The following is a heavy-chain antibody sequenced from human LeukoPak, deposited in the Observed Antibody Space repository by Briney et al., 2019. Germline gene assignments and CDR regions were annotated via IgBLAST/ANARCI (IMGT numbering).Heavy chain of an antibody. V-gene: IGHV4-34*01. CDR2: INHSGST. Sequence: KPSETLSLTCAVYGGSFSGYYWSWIRQPPGKGLEWIGEINHSGSTNYNPSLKSRVTISVDTSKNQFSLKLSSVTAADTAVYYCARTRGVFTRHYFDYWGQGTLVTVSS. D-gene: IGHD3-10*01. J-gene: IGHJ4*02. CDR1: GGSFSGYY. CDR3: ARTRGVFTRHYFDY.